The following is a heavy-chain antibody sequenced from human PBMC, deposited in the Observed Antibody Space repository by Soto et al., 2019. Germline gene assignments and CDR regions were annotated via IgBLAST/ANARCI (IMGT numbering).Heavy chain of an antibody. D-gene: IGHD3-10*02. Sequence: QITLKESGPTLVKPTQTLTLTCTFSGFSLTNNGEAVGWFRQSPGKALEWLVLIYWDDDNRYNPTLRTRLCTTKSTSKNQVVLTLTNMDPVDTATYYCARNVATSPAGSFEPWGQGIPVTVSS. V-gene: IGHV2-5*02. CDR1: GFSLTNNGEA. CDR2: IYWDDDN. CDR3: ARNVATSPAGSFEP. J-gene: IGHJ5*02.